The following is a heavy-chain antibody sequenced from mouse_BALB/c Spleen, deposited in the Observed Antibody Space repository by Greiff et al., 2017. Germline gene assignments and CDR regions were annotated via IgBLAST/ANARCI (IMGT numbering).Heavy chain of an antibody. V-gene: IGHV2-4-1*01. D-gene: IGHD2-2*01. CDR3: ARFDGYDAGAMEY. CDR2: IWSGGST. Sequence: QVQLKESGPGLVQPSQSLSITCTVSGFSLTSYGVHWVRQSPGKGLEWLGVIWSGGSTDYNAAFISRLSISKDNSKSQVFFKMNSLQADDTAIYYSARFDGYDAGAMEYWGEGTSVTVSS. CDR1: GFSLTSYG. J-gene: IGHJ4*01.